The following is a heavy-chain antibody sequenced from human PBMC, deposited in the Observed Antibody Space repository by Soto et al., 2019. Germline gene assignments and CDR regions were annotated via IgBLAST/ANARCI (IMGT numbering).Heavy chain of an antibody. V-gene: IGHV4-4*02. D-gene: IGHD6-13*01. Sequence: QVQLQESGPGLVKPSGTLSLTCAVSGGSISCTNWWTWVRQSPGRGLEWIGEMYHSGTTNYSPSLKSRVNIPVDISTNPLALTLISVTAAVTAVYYCAFPASADFDYWGKGILVTVSS. J-gene: IGHJ4*02. CDR3: AFPASADFDY. CDR2: MYHSGTT. CDR1: GGSISCTNW.